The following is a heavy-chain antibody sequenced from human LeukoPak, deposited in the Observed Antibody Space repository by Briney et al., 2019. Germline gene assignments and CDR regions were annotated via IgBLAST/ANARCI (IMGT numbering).Heavy chain of an antibody. V-gene: IGHV4-34*01. J-gene: IGHJ3*02. CDR3: ERDRILTGYYYDAFDI. CDR1: GGSFSGYY. D-gene: IGHD3-9*01. Sequence: SETLSLTCAVYGGSFSGYYWSCIRQPPGKGLEWIGEINQSGSTNYNPSLKSRVTISVDTSKNQFSLKLSSVTAADTAVYYCERDRILTGYYYDAFDIWGQGTMVTVSS. CDR2: INQSGST.